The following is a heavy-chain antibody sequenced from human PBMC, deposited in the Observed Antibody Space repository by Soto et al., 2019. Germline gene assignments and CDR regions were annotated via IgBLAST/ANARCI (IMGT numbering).Heavy chain of an antibody. J-gene: IGHJ6*02. V-gene: IGHV5-51*01. CDR3: ARHGWTGSAYYYGMDV. CDR1: GYRFATYW. D-gene: IGHD3-9*01. CDR2: IYPGDSDT. Sequence: SGESLKSSCKGSGYRFATYWTGWVRQMPGKGLEWMGIIYPGDSDTRYSPSFQGQVTISADKSISTAYLQWSSLKASDTAMYYCARHGWTGSAYYYGMDVWGQGTTVTVYS.